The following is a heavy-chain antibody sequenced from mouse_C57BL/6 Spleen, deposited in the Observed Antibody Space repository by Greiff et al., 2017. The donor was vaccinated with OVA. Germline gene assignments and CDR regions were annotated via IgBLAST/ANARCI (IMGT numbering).Heavy chain of an antibody. V-gene: IGHV5-4*01. J-gene: IGHJ2*01. D-gene: IGHD4-1*01. CDR3: ARELGNFDY. Sequence: EVKVVESGGGLVKPGGSLKLSCAASGFTFSSYAMSWVRQTPEKRLEWVATISDGGSYTYYPDNVKGRFTISRDNAKNNLYLQMSHLKSEDTAMYYCARELGNFDYWGQGTTLTVSS. CDR2: ISDGGSYT. CDR1: GFTFSSYA.